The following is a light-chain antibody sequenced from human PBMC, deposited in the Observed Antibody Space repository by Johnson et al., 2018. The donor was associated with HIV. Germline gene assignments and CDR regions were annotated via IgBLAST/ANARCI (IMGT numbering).Light chain of an antibody. J-gene: IGLJ1*01. CDR1: SSNIGNNY. CDR3: ATCDNSLRV. CDR2: END. Sequence: SVLTQPPSVSAAPGQNVTISCSGSSSNIGNNYISWYQQIPGTAPKLLIYENDKRPSGIPDRFSGSRSGTSATLGITGLQTGDEANYYCATCDNSLRVFGPGTRVTVL. V-gene: IGLV1-51*02.